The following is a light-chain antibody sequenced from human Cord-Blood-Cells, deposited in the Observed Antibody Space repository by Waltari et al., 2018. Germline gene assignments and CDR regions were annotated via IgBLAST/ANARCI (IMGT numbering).Light chain of an antibody. Sequence: QSALTQPPSASGSPGQSVTISCTGTRTDVGGYNYVSSYQQHPGKAPKLMIYEVSKRPSGVPDRFSGSKSGNTASLTVSGLQAEDEADYYCSSYAGSNNFVVFGGGTKLTVL. CDR3: SSYAGSNNFVV. CDR1: RTDVGGYNY. J-gene: IGLJ2*01. V-gene: IGLV2-8*01. CDR2: EVS.